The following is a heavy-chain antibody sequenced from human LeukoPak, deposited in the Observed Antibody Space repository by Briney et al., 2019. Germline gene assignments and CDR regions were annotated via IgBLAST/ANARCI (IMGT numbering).Heavy chain of an antibody. D-gene: IGHD5/OR15-5a*01. J-gene: IGHJ4*02. CDR3: VRGRPPNADIVSKLFDY. CDR2: INPNSSDT. V-gene: IGHV1-2*02. CDR1: GYTFTGYY. Sequence: ASVKVSCKASGYTFTGYYMHWVRQAPGQGLKWVGWINPNSSDTKYAQNFQGRVTMTRDTSISTAYMELRFDDTAVYYCVRGRPPNADIVSKLFDYWGQGTLVTVSS.